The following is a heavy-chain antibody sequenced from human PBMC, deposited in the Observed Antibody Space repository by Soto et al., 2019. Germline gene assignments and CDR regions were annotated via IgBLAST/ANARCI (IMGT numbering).Heavy chain of an antibody. CDR3: ARWGYGDQDFDY. D-gene: IGHD4-17*01. J-gene: IGHJ4*02. CDR1: GGSISSGAYY. Sequence: QVQLQESGPGLVKPAQTLSLTCTVSGGSISSGAYYWSWIRQHPGKGLEWIGYIYYSGSTYYNPSLKSRVTISVDTSKNQFSLKLSSVTAADTSVYYCARWGYGDQDFDYWGQGTLVTVSS. CDR2: IYYSGST. V-gene: IGHV4-31*03.